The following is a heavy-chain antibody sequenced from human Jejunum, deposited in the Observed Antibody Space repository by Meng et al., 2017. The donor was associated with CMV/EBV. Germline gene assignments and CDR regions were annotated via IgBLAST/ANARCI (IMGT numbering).Heavy chain of an antibody. V-gene: IGHV1-8*03. CDR3: SRGGPIGIFGVVTQFYFDY. CDR2: MNPNSGYS. CDR1: TFSDYD. Sequence: TFSDYDINWVRQAPGQGLEWMGWMNPNSGYSGYSQKFQGRVTFSRNTSITTAYMELNSLRSDDTAVYYCSRGGPIGIFGVVTQFYFDYWGQGTLVTVSS. J-gene: IGHJ4*02. D-gene: IGHD3-3*02.